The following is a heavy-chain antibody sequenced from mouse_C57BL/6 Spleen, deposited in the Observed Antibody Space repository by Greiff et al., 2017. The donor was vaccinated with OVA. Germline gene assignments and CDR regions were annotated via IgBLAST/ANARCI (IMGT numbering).Heavy chain of an antibody. CDR1: GYTFTEYT. J-gene: IGHJ4*01. V-gene: IGHV1-62-2*01. CDR2: FYPGSGCI. Sequence: QVHVKQSGAELVKPGASVKLSCPASGYTFTEYTIHWVKQRSGPGLEWIGWFYPGSGCIKYNENFKDKATLTADKSSNTVYMERSRVTSEDSAVYLCARHEAGAGLDYDYGGAMDYWGQGTSVTVSS. D-gene: IGHD2-4*01. CDR3: ARHEAGAGLDYDYGGAMDY.